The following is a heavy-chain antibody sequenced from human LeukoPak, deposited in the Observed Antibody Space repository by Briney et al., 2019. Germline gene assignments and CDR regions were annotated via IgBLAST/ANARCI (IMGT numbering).Heavy chain of an antibody. Sequence: ASVKVSCKASGYTFTSYGISWVRQAPGQGLEWMGWISAYNGNTNYAQKLQGRVTMTTDTSTSTAYMELRSLRSDDTAVYYCARETLGSYLSHDAFDIWGQGTMVTVSS. CDR1: GYTFTSYG. V-gene: IGHV1-18*01. CDR2: ISAYNGNT. J-gene: IGHJ3*02. D-gene: IGHD1-26*01. CDR3: ARETLGSYLSHDAFDI.